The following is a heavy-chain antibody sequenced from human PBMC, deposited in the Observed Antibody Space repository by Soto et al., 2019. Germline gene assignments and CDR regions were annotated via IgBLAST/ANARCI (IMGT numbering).Heavy chain of an antibody. Sequence: ASXKVSCKGSEYTFTGRTVHWVRQAPGQRPEWMGWINVGNGDTNYSHNFLGRVTMTRDTSTTTAYMELRSLRSDAAAVYYCARGVHPHSIRGDAFDIWGQGTMVTVSS. D-gene: IGHD3-3*02. CDR2: INVGNGDT. CDR3: ARGVHPHSIRGDAFDI. CDR1: EYTFTGRT. V-gene: IGHV1-3*01. J-gene: IGHJ3*02.